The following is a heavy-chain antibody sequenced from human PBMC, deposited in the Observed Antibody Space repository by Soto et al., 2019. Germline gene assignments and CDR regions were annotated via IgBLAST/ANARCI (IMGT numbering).Heavy chain of an antibody. J-gene: IGHJ4*02. Sequence: GGCLRLSCEASAFTLGSHTMNWVRQAPGKGLEWVSSIDSGGSRTFYADTVKGRFTISRDNDKNSLFLQMNSLRAEATAVYFCTREVQPGVRREYDYWGQGNLVIDSS. D-gene: IGHD1-1*01. V-gene: IGHV3-21*01. CDR3: TREVQPGVRREYDY. CDR2: IDSGGSRT. CDR1: AFTLGSHT.